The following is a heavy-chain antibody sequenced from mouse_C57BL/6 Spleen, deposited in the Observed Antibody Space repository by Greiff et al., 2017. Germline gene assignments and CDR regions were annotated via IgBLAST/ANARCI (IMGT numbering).Heavy chain of an antibody. CDR1: GYTFTDYE. CDR3: TSSGYDGSRGY. Sequence: VQLQQSGAELVRPGASVTLSCKASGYTFTDYEMHWVKQTPVHGLEWIGAIDPETGGTAYNQKFKGKAILTADKSSSTAYMELRSLTSEDSAVYYGTSSGYDGSRGYWGQGTTLTVSS. V-gene: IGHV1-15*01. CDR2: IDPETGGT. D-gene: IGHD1-1*01. J-gene: IGHJ2*01.